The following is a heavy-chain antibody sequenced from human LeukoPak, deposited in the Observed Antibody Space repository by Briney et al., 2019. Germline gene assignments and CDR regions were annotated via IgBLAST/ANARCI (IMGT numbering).Heavy chain of an antibody. Sequence: GASVKVSCKASGYTFTSYDINWVRQATGQGLEWMGWMNPNSGNTGYAQKFQGRVTMTRNTSISTAYMELSSLRSDDTAVYYCARDLRIAAATNWFDPWGQGTLVTVSS. CDR3: ARDLRIAAATNWFDP. CDR2: MNPNSGNT. J-gene: IGHJ5*02. CDR1: GYTFTSYD. D-gene: IGHD6-13*01. V-gene: IGHV1-8*01.